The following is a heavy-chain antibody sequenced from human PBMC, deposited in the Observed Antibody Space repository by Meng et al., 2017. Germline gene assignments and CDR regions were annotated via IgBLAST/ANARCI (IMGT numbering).Heavy chain of an antibody. J-gene: IGHJ4*02. CDR3: ARQTRYYYGSGSYYFDY. CDR2: IIPILGIA. V-gene: IGHV1-69*02. CDR1: GGTFSSYT. D-gene: IGHD3-10*01. Sequence: QVRIGQSGAEVKKPGSSGKVSCKASGGTFSSYTISWVRQAPGQGLEWMGRIIPILGIANYAQKFQGRVTITADKSTSTAYMELSSLRSEDTAVYYCARQTRYYYGSGSYYFDYWGQGTLVTVSS.